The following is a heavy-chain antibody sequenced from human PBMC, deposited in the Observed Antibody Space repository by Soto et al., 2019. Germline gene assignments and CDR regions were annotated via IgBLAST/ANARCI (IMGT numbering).Heavy chain of an antibody. CDR3: ARGRYGDY. Sequence: QVHLVQSGAEVKKPGASVKVSCKGSGYAFTTYGITWVRQAPGQGLEWMGWISAHNGNTNYAQKLQGRVTVTRDTSTSTAYMELRGLRSYDTAGYYCARGRYGDYWGQGALVTVSS. CDR1: GYAFTTYG. CDR2: ISAHNGNT. V-gene: IGHV1-18*01. J-gene: IGHJ4*02. D-gene: IGHD1-1*01.